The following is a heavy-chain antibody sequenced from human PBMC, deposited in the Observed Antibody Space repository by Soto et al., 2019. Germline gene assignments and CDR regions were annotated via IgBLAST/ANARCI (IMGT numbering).Heavy chain of an antibody. CDR1: GYTFTSYG. CDR2: ISAYNGNI. V-gene: IGHV1-18*01. Sequence: QVQLVQSGAEVKKPGASVKVSCKASGYTFTSYGISWVRQAPGQGLEWMGWISAYNGNIKYAQKLQGRVTMTTDTSTSTAYIELRSLRSDDTAVYYCAIDLAVGLVDYWGQGTLVTVSS. J-gene: IGHJ4*02. D-gene: IGHD6-19*01. CDR3: AIDLAVGLVDY.